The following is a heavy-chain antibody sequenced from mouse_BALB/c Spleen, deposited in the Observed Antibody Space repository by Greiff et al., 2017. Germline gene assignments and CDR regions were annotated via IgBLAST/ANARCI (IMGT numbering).Heavy chain of an antibody. CDR2: ISYSGST. J-gene: IGHJ4*01. D-gene: IGHD2-14*01. CDR3: ARDRYEAMDY. CDR1: GYSITSDYA. V-gene: IGHV3-2*02. Sequence: DVQLQESGPGLVKPSQSLSLTCTVTGYSITSDYAWNWIRQFPGNKLEWMGYISYSGSTSYNPSLKSRISITRDTSKNQFFLQLNSVTTEDTATYYCARDRYEAMDYWGQGTSVTVSS.